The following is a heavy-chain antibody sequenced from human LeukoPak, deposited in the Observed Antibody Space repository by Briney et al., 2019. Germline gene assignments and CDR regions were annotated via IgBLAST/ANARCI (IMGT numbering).Heavy chain of an antibody. CDR2: ISNDGTKT. V-gene: IGHV3-30*18. D-gene: IGHD6-13*01. CDR3: AKAEGGSTSWYDFYYYGVDV. J-gene: IGHJ6*04. CDR1: GFTFRNYA. Sequence: GGSLRLSCAASGFTFRNYAMHWVRQSPGKGLEWVALISNDGTKTYVADSVKGRFTISRDNSKNTLYLQMNSLKTEDTAVYYCAKAEGGSTSWYDFYYYGVDVWGKGATITVSS.